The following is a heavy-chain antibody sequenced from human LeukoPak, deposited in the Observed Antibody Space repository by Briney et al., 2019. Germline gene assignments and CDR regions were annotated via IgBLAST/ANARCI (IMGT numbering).Heavy chain of an antibody. D-gene: IGHD2-21*02. CDR3: ARSVVATAIPDYFDY. V-gene: IGHV4-30-4*01. CDR2: IYYSGST. CDR1: GGSISSGDYY. J-gene: IGHJ4*02. Sequence: SQTLSLTCTVSGGSISSGDYYWRWIRQPPGKGLEWIGYIYYSGSTYYNPSLKSRVTISVDTSKNQFSLKLSSVTAADTAVYYCARSVVATAIPDYFDYWGQGTLVTVSS.